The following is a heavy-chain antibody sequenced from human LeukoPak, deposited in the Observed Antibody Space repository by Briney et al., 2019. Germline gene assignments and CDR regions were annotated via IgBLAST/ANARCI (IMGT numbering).Heavy chain of an antibody. J-gene: IGHJ4*02. Sequence: GESLKISCKGSGYSFTSYWISWVRQMRGKGLEWMGRIDPSDSYTNYSPSFQGHVTISVDKSISTAYLQWSSLKASDTAMYYCARRLQRHFDYWGQGTLVTVSS. CDR1: GYSFTSYW. CDR3: ARRLQRHFDY. CDR2: IDPSDSYT. V-gene: IGHV5-10-1*01. D-gene: IGHD2-15*01.